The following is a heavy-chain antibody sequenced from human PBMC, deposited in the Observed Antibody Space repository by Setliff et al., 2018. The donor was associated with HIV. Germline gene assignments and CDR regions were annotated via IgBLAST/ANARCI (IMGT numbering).Heavy chain of an antibody. CDR1: GGSISSYY. CDR2: IYTSGST. Sequence: ETLSLTCTVSGGSISSYYWSWIRQPPGKGLEWIGYIYTSGSTNYNPSLKRRVTMSLDTSKNQFSLKLSSVTAADTAVYYCARQGNYYGSQKDYWGQGTLVTVSS. D-gene: IGHD3-10*01. V-gene: IGHV4-4*09. CDR3: ARQGNYYGSQKDY. J-gene: IGHJ4*02.